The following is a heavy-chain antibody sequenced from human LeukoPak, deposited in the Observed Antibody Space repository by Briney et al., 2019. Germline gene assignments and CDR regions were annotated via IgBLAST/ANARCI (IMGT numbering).Heavy chain of an antibody. D-gene: IGHD3-10*01. V-gene: IGHV1-58*01. CDR2: IVVGSGNT. CDR3: AAPEGFGELYPQYYYYGMDV. J-gene: IGHJ6*02. Sequence: GTSVKVSCKASGFTFTSSAVQWVRQARGQRLGWIGWIVVGSGNTNYAQKFQERVTITRDMSTSTAYMELSSLRSEDTAVYYCAAPEGFGELYPQYYYYGMDVWGQGTTVTVSS. CDR1: GFTFTSSA.